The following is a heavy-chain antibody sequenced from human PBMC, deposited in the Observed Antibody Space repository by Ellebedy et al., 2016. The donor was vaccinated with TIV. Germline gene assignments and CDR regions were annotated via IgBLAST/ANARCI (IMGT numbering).Heavy chain of an antibody. CDR2: ISSGSSTI. CDR1: GFSFSSYS. V-gene: IGHV3-48*04. J-gene: IGHJ4*02. D-gene: IGHD1-7*01. CDR3: ARMTGTTGPN. Sequence: GESLKISCVASGFSFSSYSMNWVRQAPGKGLQWVSYISSGSSTIYYADSVKGRFTISRDNARNSLHLQMNSLRVEDTAVYYCARMTGTTGPNWGQGTLVTVSS.